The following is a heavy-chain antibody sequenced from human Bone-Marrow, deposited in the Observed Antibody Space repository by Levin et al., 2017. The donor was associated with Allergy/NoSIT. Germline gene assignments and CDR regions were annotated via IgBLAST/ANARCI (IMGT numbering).Heavy chain of an antibody. V-gene: IGHV1-46*01. J-gene: IGHJ4*02. CDR2: INPSGVST. D-gene: IGHD6-19*01. CDR1: GYTFINYY. Sequence: ASVKVSCKASGYTFINYYMHWVRQVPDQGLEWLGIINPSGVSTKYAQKFQGRITMTKDTSTNIAYMELSSLKSDDTAVYFCARDPGSGWPKYYFDHWGQGTLVTVSS. CDR3: ARDPGSGWPKYYFDH.